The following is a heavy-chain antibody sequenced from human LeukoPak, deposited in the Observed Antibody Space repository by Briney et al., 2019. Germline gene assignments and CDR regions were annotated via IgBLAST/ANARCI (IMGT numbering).Heavy chain of an antibody. Sequence: SETLSLTCTVSGGSISSYYWSWIRQPAGKGLEWIGRIYTSGSTNYNPSLKSRVTMSVDTSKNQFSLKLSSVTAADTAVYYCARVSSDDDYVWGSYRLDYWGQGTLVTVSS. J-gene: IGHJ4*02. CDR2: IYTSGST. CDR3: ARVSSDDDYVWGSYRLDY. CDR1: GGSISSYY. D-gene: IGHD3-16*02. V-gene: IGHV4-4*07.